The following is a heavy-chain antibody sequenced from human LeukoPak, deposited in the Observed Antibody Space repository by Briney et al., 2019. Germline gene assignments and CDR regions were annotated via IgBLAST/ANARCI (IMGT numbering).Heavy chain of an antibody. J-gene: IGHJ4*02. D-gene: IGHD5-12*01. CDR2: ISGSGGSI. Sequence: GGSLRLSCAASGFIFSSYAMGWVRQAPGKGLEWVSVISGSGGSIYDADSVKGRFTISRDNSKNTLYLQMNSLRVEDTAVYYCAKTRGGVVATTSDYWGQGTLVTVSS. V-gene: IGHV3-23*01. CDR3: AKTRGGVVATTSDY. CDR1: GFIFSSYA.